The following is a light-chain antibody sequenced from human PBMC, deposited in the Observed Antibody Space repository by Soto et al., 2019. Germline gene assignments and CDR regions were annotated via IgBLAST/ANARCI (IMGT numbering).Light chain of an antibody. CDR1: QNIQNS. CDR3: QQSYAAGLT. V-gene: IGKV1-39*01. CDR2: AAS. Sequence: DIRLTQSPSSLSASVGDRVTITCRASQNIQNSLNWYQQQPGKAPKLLIYAASSLERGVSSRFSGGGSGTDFTLTINSLQPKDFASYFCQQSYAAGLTFGGGTKVEIK. J-gene: IGKJ4*01.